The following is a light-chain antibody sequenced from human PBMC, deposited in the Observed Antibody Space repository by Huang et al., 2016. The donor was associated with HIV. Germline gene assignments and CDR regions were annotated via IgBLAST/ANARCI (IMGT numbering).Light chain of an antibody. Sequence: DIQMTQSPASLSASVGDRVTITCRANQSISNYGNWYQQKPGKAPTLLIYGSSTLQSGVPSMFSGSGSGTDFTLTIISLQPEDFTTYYCQQSYNTPPTFGQGTKVEI. CDR1: QSISNY. V-gene: IGKV1-39*01. J-gene: IGKJ1*01. CDR2: GSS. CDR3: QQSYNTPPT.